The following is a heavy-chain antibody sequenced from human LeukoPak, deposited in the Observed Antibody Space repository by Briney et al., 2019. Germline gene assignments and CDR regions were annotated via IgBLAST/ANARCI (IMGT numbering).Heavy chain of an antibody. J-gene: IGHJ4*02. D-gene: IGHD5-12*01. CDR2: IYSGGTT. Sequence: GGSLRLSCAVSGFTVSGNYMSWVRQAPGKGLEWVSLIYSGGTTYYADSVKGRFTISRDNSKNTLYLQMNSLRAKDTAVYYCARDCLVATCFDYWGQGTLVTVSS. V-gene: IGHV3-53*01. CDR1: GFTVSGNY. CDR3: ARDCLVATCFDY.